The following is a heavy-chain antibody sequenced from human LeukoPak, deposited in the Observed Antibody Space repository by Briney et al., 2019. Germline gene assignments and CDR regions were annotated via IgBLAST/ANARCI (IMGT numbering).Heavy chain of an antibody. CDR3: ARHRAYCGGDCYSFADY. Sequence: RGESLKISCKGSGYSSTSYWIGWVRQMPGKGLEWMGIIYPGDSDTRYSPSFQGQVTISADKSISTAYLQWSSLKASDTAMYYCARHRAYCGGDCYSFADYWGQGTLVTVSS. D-gene: IGHD2-21*02. CDR2: IYPGDSDT. J-gene: IGHJ4*02. V-gene: IGHV5-51*01. CDR1: GYSSTSYW.